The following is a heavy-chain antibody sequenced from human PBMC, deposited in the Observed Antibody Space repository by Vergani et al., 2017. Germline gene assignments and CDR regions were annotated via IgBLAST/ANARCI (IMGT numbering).Heavy chain of an antibody. D-gene: IGHD4-17*01. J-gene: IGHJ4*02. CDR1: GSTFTSYG. CDR2: ISAYNGNT. CDR3: ARDGAGDYYDDYVRVFDY. V-gene: IGHV1-18*01. Sequence: QVQLVQSGAEVKKPGASVKVSCKASGSTFTSYGISWVRQAPGQGLEWMGWISAYNGNTNYAQKLQGRVTMTTDTSTSTAYMELRSLRSDDTAVYYCARDGAGDYYDDYVRVFDYWGQGTLVTVSS.